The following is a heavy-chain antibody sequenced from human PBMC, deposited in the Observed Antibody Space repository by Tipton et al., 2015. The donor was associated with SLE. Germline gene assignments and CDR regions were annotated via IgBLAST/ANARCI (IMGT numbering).Heavy chain of an antibody. V-gene: IGHV3-23*01. CDR1: GFTFSSYA. D-gene: IGHD2-21*02. J-gene: IGHJ1*01. Sequence: GSLRLSCAASGFTFSSYAMSWVRQAPGKGLEWVSAISGSGGSTYYADFVKGRFTISRDNSKNTLYLQMNSLRAEDTAVYYCAYCGGDCYQYFQHWGQGTLVTVSS. CDR2: ISGSGGST. CDR3: AYCGGDCYQYFQH.